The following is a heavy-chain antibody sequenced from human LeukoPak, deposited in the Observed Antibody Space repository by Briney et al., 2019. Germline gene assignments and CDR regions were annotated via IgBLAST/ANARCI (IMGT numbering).Heavy chain of an antibody. CDR1: GFTFSSYG. J-gene: IGHJ6*02. D-gene: IGHD3-9*01. CDR2: ISYDGSNK. Sequence: PGRSLRLSCAASGFTFSSYGMHWVRQAPGKGPVWVADISYDGSNKYYADSVKGRFTISRDNSKNTLYLQMNSLRAEDTAVYYCAKDRLGRYFDWLFFRGYYYGMDVWGQGTTVTVSS. CDR3: AKDRLGRYFDWLFFRGYYYGMDV. V-gene: IGHV3-30*18.